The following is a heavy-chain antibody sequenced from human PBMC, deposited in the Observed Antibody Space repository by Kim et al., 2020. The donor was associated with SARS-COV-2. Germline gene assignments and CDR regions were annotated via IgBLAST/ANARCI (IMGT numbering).Heavy chain of an antibody. V-gene: IGHV7-4-1*02. CDR3: ARDGPYYFDY. Sequence: NPTYAQGFTGRFVFSLDTSVSTAYLQIRRLKAEDTAVYYCARDGPYYFDYWGQGTLVTVSS. J-gene: IGHJ4*02. CDR2: NP.